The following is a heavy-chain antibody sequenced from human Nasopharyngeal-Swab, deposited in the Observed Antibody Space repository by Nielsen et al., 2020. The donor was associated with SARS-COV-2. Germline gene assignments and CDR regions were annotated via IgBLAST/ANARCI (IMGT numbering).Heavy chain of an antibody. D-gene: IGHD5-24*01. CDR3: ARDLYGYRP. J-gene: IGHJ5*02. V-gene: IGHV1-3*01. CDR1: GYTFTSYA. CDR2: INAGNGNT. Sequence: ASVKVSCKASGYTFTSYAMHWVRQAPGQRLEWMGWINAGNGNTKYSQKFQGRVTITRDTSASTAYMELGSLRSEDTAVYYCARDLYGYRPWGQGTLVTVSS.